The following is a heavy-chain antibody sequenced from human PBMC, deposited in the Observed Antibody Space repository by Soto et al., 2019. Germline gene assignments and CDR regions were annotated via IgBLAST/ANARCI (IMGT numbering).Heavy chain of an antibody. V-gene: IGHV4-59*01. CDR1: GGSISSYY. CDR2: IYYSGST. CDR3: ARDYYYYYGMDV. Sequence: SETLSLTCTASGGSISSYYWSWIRQPPGKGLEWIGYIYYSGSTNYNPSLKSRVTISVDTSKNQFSPKLSSVTAADTAVYYCARDYYYYYGMDVWGQGTTVTVSS. J-gene: IGHJ6*02.